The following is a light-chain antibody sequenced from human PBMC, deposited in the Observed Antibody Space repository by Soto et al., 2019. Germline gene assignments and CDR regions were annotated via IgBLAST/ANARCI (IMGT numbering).Light chain of an antibody. Sequence: QSALTQPASVSASPGQSITISCTGGKNDIGSSDYVSWYQQHPGKAPKLIIYGVSNRPSGTSDRFSGSKSRNTASLTISGLQADDEADYYCSSSTSSNTLVFGGGTKVTVL. CDR1: KNDIGSSDY. V-gene: IGLV2-14*01. J-gene: IGLJ3*02. CDR3: SSSTSSNTLV. CDR2: GVS.